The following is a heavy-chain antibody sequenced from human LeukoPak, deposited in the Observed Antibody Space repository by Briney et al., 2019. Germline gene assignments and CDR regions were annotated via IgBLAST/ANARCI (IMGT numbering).Heavy chain of an antibody. V-gene: IGHV4-59*01. CDR3: AAVSTRGSPGYHYFFDS. J-gene: IGHJ4*02. CDR1: GGSFSTEY. D-gene: IGHD3-9*01. CDR2: ISNGGNT. Sequence: SETLSLTCTVSGGSFSTEYWSWIRQTPGEGLEWVGYISNGGNTNYNPSLKSRLTISIDTSKNQFSLNLNSVTAADTAIYYCAAVSTRGSPGYHYFFDSWGQGTPVTVSS.